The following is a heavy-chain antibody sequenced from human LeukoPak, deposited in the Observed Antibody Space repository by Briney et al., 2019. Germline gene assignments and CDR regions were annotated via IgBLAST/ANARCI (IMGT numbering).Heavy chain of an antibody. CDR2: INHSGSA. CDR3: AKSNGYGLVDI. D-gene: IGHD3-10*01. CDR1: DGSFSGYY. Sequence: PSETLSLTCAVYDGSFSGYYCSWIRQPPGKGLEWIGEINHSGSANYSPSLRSRVTISLDTSRNQFSLKLNSVTAADTAVYYCAKSNGYGLVDIWGQGTMVTVSS. J-gene: IGHJ3*02. V-gene: IGHV4-34*01.